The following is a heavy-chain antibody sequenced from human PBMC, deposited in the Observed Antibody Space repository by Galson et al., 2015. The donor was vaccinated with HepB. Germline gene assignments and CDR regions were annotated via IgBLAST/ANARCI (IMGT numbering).Heavy chain of an antibody. V-gene: IGHV3-48*01. J-gene: IGHJ3*02. CDR3: ASTKPYPHFRALDI. Sequence: SLRLSCAASGFTFSSYAMHWVRQAPGKGLEWVSYISSSSSTIYYADSVKGRFTISRDNAKNSLYLQMNSLRAEDTAVYHCASTKPYPHFRALDIWGQGTMVTVSS. CDR2: ISSSSSTI. D-gene: IGHD2/OR15-2a*01. CDR1: GFTFSSYA.